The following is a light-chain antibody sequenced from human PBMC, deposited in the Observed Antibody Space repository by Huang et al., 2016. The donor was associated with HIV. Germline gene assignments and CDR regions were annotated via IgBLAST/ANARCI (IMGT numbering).Light chain of an antibody. CDR2: DAS. CDR1: QSVCSY. CDR3: QQRSNWPT. J-gene: IGKJ3*01. Sequence: EIVLTQSPATLSLAPGERATLSCRASQSVCSYFAWDQQKPGQAPSLLICDASSRATGVPARFSGRGSGTDFTLTISSLEPEDFAVYYCQQRSNWPTFGPGTKVDIK. V-gene: IGKV3-11*01.